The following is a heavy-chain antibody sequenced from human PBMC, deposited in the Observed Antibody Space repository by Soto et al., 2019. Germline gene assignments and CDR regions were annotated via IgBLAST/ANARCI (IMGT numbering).Heavy chain of an antibody. CDR1: GGSISSGDYY. Sequence: PSETLSLTCTVSGGSISSGDYYWSWIRQPPGKGLEWIGYIYYSGSTYYNPSLKSRVTISVDTSKNQFSLKLSSVTAADTAVYYCARRYCSGGSCFFDYSGKGTLVTVSS. D-gene: IGHD2-15*01. CDR2: IYYSGST. V-gene: IGHV4-30-4*01. J-gene: IGHJ4*02. CDR3: ARRYCSGGSCFFDY.